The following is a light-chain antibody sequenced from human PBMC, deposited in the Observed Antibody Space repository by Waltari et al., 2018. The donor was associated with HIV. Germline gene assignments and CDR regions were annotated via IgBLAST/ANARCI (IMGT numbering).Light chain of an antibody. CDR2: RNN. J-gene: IGLJ1*01. CDR3: AAWDDSLLYV. V-gene: IGLV1-47*01. CDR1: SSNIGSNY. Sequence: QSVLTQPPSASGPPGQRVTTSCSGTSSNIGSNYVYWYQQLPGTDTNLHIYRNNQRPSGVPDRFSGSKSGTSASRAISGVRSEDEADYYCAAWDDSLLYVFGTGTKVTVL.